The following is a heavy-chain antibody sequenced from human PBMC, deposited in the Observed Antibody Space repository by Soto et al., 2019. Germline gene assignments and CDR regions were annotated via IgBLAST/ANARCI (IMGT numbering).Heavy chain of an antibody. D-gene: IGHD3-3*01. CDR1: GYTFTSYA. CDR2: INAGNGNT. V-gene: IGHV1-3*05. CDR3: ARSGSYYFLDDY. J-gene: IGHJ4*02. Sequence: QVQLVQSGAEEKKPGASVKVSCKASGYTFTSYAMHWVRQAPGQRLEWMGWINAGNGNTKYSQEFQGRVTITRDTSASTAYMELNSLRSEDTAVYSCARSGSYYFLDDYWGQGTLVTVSS.